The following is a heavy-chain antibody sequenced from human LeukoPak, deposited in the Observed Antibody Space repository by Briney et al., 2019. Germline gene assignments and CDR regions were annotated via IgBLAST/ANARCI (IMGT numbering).Heavy chain of an antibody. CDR3: ARRIAAAGPPTNNWFDP. D-gene: IGHD6-13*01. CDR2: TYYRSKWYN. V-gene: IGHV6-1*01. CDR1: GDSVCSYSAA. Sequence: SQTLSLTCAISGDSVCSYSAAWNWLRQSPSRGLESLGRTYYRSKWYNDYAVSVKSRITINPYTSKNQFSLQLNSVTPENTAVYYCARRIAAAGPPTNNWFDPWGQGTLVTVSS. J-gene: IGHJ5*02.